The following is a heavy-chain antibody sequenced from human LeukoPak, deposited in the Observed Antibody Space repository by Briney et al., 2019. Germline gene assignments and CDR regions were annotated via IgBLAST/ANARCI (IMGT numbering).Heavy chain of an antibody. CDR3: ARAIAAAGIRN. J-gene: IGHJ4*02. CDR1: GFTFSSYA. CDR2: ISSSSSYI. D-gene: IGHD6-13*01. Sequence: GRSLRLSCAASGFTFSSYAMHWVRQAPGKGLEWVSSISSSSSYIYYADSVKGRFTISRDNAKNSLYLQMNSLRAEDTAVYYCARAIAAAGIRNWGQGTLVTVSS. V-gene: IGHV3-21*01.